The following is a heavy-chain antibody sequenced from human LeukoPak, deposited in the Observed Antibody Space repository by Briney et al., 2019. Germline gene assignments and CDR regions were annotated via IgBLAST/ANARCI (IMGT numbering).Heavy chain of an antibody. CDR2: IYSGGST. CDR1: GFTVSSNY. Sequence: GGSLRLSCAASGFTVSSNYMSWVRQAPGKGLEWVSVIYSGGSTYYADSVKGRFTISRDNSKNTLYLQMNSLRAEDTAVYYCASARLWFGELLYDGFDYWGQGTLVTVSS. CDR3: ASARLWFGELLYDGFDY. D-gene: IGHD3-10*01. J-gene: IGHJ4*02. V-gene: IGHV3-53*01.